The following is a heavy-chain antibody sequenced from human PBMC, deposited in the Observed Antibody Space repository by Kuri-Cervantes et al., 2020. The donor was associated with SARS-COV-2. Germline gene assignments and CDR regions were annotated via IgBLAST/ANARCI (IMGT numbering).Heavy chain of an antibody. CDR3: AREGMVTRSTN. CDR1: GGSISSSSYY. J-gene: IGHJ4*02. V-gene: IGHV4-39*07. Sequence: ESLKISCTVSGGSISSSSYYWGWIRQPPGKGLEWIGSIYYSGSTYYNPSLKSRVTMSIATSKNQFSLRLSSVTAADTAVYYCAREGMVTRSTNWGQGTLVTVSS. CDR2: IYYSGST. D-gene: IGHD5-18*01.